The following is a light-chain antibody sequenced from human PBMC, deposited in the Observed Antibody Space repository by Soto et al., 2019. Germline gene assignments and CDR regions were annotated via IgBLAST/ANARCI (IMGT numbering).Light chain of an antibody. V-gene: IGKV3-20*01. CDR3: QQYGSSRT. CDR1: QSVSSSY. Sequence: IVLTQSPGPLSLSPGERATPSCMASQSVSSSYLAWYQQKPGQAPRLLIYGASSRATGIPDRFSGSGSGTDFTLTISRLEPEYFAVYYCQQYGSSRTFGQGTKVDIK. CDR2: GAS. J-gene: IGKJ1*01.